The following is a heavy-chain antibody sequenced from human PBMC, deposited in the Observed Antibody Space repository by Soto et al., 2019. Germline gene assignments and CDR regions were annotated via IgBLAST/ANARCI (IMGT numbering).Heavy chain of an antibody. CDR3: ASSGSYPPYYYYYYGMDV. CDR2: IRSKANSYAT. J-gene: IGHJ6*02. CDR1: GFTFSGSA. V-gene: IGHV3-73*01. D-gene: IGHD1-26*01. Sequence: GGSLRLSCAASGFTFSGSAMHWVRQASGKGLEWVGRIRSKANSYATAYAASVKGRFTISRDDSKNTAYLQMNSLKTEDTAVYYCASSGSYPPYYYYYYGMDVWGQGTTVTVSS.